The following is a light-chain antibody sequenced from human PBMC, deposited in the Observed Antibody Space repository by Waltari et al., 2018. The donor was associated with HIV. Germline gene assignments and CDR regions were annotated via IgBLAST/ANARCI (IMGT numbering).Light chain of an antibody. CDR2: EVT. J-gene: IGLJ2*01. Sequence: QSALTQPASVSGSPGQSIVLPCTGSSSDIGYYDYVSWYQQYPGQAPKALIYEVTSRLSGTSSRSSGSKSATTAFLAISKLQTDDEADYFCSSYTRRGTVVFGGGTRLTVL. CDR3: SSYTRRGTVV. V-gene: IGLV2-14*01. CDR1: SSDIGYYDY.